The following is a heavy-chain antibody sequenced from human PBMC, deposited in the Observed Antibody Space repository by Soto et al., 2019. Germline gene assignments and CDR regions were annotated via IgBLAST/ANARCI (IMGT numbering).Heavy chain of an antibody. CDR1: GYTFTSYD. CDR3: ASWYGGNSGDY. J-gene: IGHJ4*02. CDR2: MTPNSGDT. D-gene: IGHD2-21*02. V-gene: IGHV1-8*01. Sequence: QVQLVQSGAEVKKPGASVKVSCKASGYTFTSYDINWVRQATGQGPEWMGWMTPNSGDTHYAQTFQGRVTMTRNTSISTAYMELSSLRSEDTAMYYCASWYGGNSGDYWGQGTLVTVSS.